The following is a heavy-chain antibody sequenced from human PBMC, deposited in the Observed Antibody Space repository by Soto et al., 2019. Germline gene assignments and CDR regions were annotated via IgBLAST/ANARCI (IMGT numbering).Heavy chain of an antibody. Sequence: QVHLVQSGAEVKKPGSSVKVSCKASGGTVSSYAITWVRQAPGKGLEWMGVFIPIFVSAHYAQKFQGRVTITSDESTSTAYMDLSGLRSEDTAIYYCASDISSDSTGFRGYDLWGQGTLVTVSS. CDR1: GGTVSSYA. D-gene: IGHD3-22*01. CDR3: ASDISSDSTGFRGYDL. CDR2: FIPIFVSA. V-gene: IGHV1-69*01. J-gene: IGHJ4*02.